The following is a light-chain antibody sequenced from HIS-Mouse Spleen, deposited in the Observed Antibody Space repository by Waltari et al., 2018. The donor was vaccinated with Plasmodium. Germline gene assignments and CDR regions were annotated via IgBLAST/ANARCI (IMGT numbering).Light chain of an antibody. CDR2: EDS. J-gene: IGLJ3*02. Sequence: SYELTQPHSVSVSPGQTARITCSGNALPKHYAYWYQQKTGQAPVLVIYEDSKRPSGIPERFSGSSSGTMATLTISGAQVEDEADYYCYSTDSSGNHRVFGGGTKLTVL. CDR1: ALPKHY. V-gene: IGLV3-10*01. CDR3: YSTDSSGNHRV.